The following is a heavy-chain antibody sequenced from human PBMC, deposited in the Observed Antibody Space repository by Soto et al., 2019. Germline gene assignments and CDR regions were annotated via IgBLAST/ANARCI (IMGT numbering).Heavy chain of an antibody. D-gene: IGHD1-20*01. V-gene: IGHV4-39*01. CDR3: SRRFSYNWNRQFFYYRMDV. Sequence: SETLSHTCTVSGGSISSSSYYWGWIRQPPGKGLEWIGSIYYSGSTYYNPSLKSRVTISVDTSKNQFSLKLSSVTAADTAVYYCSRRFSYNWNRQFFYYRMDVWGQGTTVTVSS. CDR1: GGSISSSSYY. CDR2: IYYSGST. J-gene: IGHJ6*02.